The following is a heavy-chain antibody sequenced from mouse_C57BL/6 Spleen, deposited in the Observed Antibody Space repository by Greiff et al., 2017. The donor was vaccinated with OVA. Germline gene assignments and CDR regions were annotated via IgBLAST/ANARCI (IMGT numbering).Heavy chain of an antibody. CDR2: ISSGGSYT. J-gene: IGHJ3*01. D-gene: IGHD4-1*01. V-gene: IGHV5-6*01. CDR3: ARQELTGPFAY. Sequence: EVQGVESGGDLVKPGGSLKLSCAASGFTFSSYGMSWVRQTPDKRLEWVATISSGGSYTYYPDSVKGRFTISRDNAKNTLYLQMSSLKSEDTAMYYCARQELTGPFAYWGQGTLVTVSA. CDR1: GFTFSSYG.